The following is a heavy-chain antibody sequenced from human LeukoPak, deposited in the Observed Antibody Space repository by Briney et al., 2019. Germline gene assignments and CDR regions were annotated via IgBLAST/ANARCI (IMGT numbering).Heavy chain of an antibody. CDR1: GYTSTSYY. Sequence: ASLKVSCKASGYTSTSYYMHWVRQAPGQGLEWMGIINPSGGSTSYAQKFQGRVTMTRDTSTSTVYMELSSLRSEDTAVYYCARASLSLLGFGEAFDAFDIWGQGTMVTVSS. D-gene: IGHD3-10*01. CDR3: ARASLSLLGFGEAFDAFDI. CDR2: INPSGGST. J-gene: IGHJ3*02. V-gene: IGHV1-46*01.